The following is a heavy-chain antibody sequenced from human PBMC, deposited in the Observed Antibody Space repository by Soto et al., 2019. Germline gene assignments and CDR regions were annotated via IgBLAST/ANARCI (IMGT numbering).Heavy chain of an antibody. CDR1: GYTFTSYG. V-gene: IGHV1-18*04. J-gene: IGHJ4*02. CDR2: IRAYNGYT. D-gene: IGHD6-19*01. Sequence: AAVKVSCKASGYTFTSYGISWVRQAPGQGLEWMGWIRAYNGYTNYAQKFQGRVTVTTDTSTSTAYMELRNLISDDTAIYYCARASDGYRSGWYVGYFDFWGQGTLVTVSS. CDR3: ARASDGYRSGWYVGYFDF.